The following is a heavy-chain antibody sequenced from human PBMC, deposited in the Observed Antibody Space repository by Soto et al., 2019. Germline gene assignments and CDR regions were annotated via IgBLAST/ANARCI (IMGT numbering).Heavy chain of an antibody. CDR2: ISYDGSHQ. V-gene: IGHV3-30*03. D-gene: IGHD4-17*01. Sequence: QVQLVESGGGVVQPGRSLRLSCTASGFTFNRYGMHWVRQTPGKGLEWVGIISYDGSHQDYADSVKGRFTISRDNSQNTPYLQVNSLRAEDTAVYYCTTEGSGDLWYYAMDVWGQGTTVTVSS. CDR1: GFTFNRYG. CDR3: TTEGSGDLWYYAMDV. J-gene: IGHJ6*02.